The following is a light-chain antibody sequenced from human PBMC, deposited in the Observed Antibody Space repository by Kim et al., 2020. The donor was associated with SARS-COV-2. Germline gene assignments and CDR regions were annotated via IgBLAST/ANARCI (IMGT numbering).Light chain of an antibody. V-gene: IGLV3-1*01. CDR3: QAWDSSTGDYV. CDR2: QDS. Sequence: PGQTASITCSGDKLGDKYACWYQQKPGQSPVLVIYQDSKRPSGIPERFSGSNSGNTATLTISGTQAMDEADYYCQAWDSSTGDYVFGTGTKVTVL. CDR1: KLGDKY. J-gene: IGLJ1*01.